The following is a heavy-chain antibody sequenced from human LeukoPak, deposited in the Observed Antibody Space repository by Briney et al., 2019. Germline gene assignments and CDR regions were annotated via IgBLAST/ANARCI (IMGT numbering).Heavy chain of an antibody. D-gene: IGHD2-15*01. V-gene: IGHV4-59*01. Sequence: SETLSLTCSVSSVSISSYSWSWIRQPPGKGLEWIGYIYYSGSTNYNPSLKSRVTISVDTSKKQFSLKLSSVTATDTAVYYCARDRGFCSGGSCYRWFDPWGQGTLVTVSS. CDR2: IYYSGST. J-gene: IGHJ5*02. CDR1: SVSISSYS. CDR3: ARDRGFCSGGSCYRWFDP.